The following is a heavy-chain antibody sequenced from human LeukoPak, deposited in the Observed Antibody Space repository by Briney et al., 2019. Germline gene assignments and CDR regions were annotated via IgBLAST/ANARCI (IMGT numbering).Heavy chain of an antibody. CDR3: ARDSNYYGMDV. J-gene: IGHJ6*02. Sequence: GGSLRLSCAASGFTVSGNYMSWVRQAPGKGLEWVSVIYSGGSTYYADSVKGRFTISRDNSKNTLYLQMNSLRGEDTAVYYCARDSNYYGMDVWGQGTTVTVSS. CDR1: GFTVSGNY. V-gene: IGHV3-53*01. CDR2: IYSGGST.